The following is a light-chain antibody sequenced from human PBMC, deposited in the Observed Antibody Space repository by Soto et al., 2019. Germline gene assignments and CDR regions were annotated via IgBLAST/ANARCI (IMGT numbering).Light chain of an antibody. Sequence: VTKVPANSSPAPGERTARCSRASPSLSSYLAWYQQKPGQAPRLLIYDASSRATDIPARFSGSGSGTDFTLTIRSLAPEDFAIYYCKQRRKWPSISFGQGTRLEIK. J-gene: IGKJ5*01. CDR2: DAS. CDR1: PSLSSY. CDR3: KQRRKWPSIS. V-gene: IGKV3-11*01.